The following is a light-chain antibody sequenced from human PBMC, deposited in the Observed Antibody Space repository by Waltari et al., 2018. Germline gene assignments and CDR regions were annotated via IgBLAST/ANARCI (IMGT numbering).Light chain of an antibody. CDR3: CSYADSGIYV. Sequence: QSALTQPVSVSGSPGQSITISCTGTSSDVAGYTLVAWYQHTPGKAPKFIIYAVTKRPSGVSNRFSASKSGNTASLTISGLQAEDEADYYCCSYADSGIYVFGTGTKVTVL. V-gene: IGLV2-23*02. CDR1: SSDVAGYTL. CDR2: AVT. J-gene: IGLJ1*01.